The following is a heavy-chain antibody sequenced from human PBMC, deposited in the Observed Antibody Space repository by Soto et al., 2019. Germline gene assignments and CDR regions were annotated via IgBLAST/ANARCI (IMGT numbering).Heavy chain of an antibody. J-gene: IGHJ2*01. CDR3: ARAGRSDVRYSSSRPYWYFDL. CDR1: GGTFSSYA. Sequence: ASVKVSCKASGGTFSSYAISWVRQAPGQGREWMGGIIPIFGTANYAQKFQGRVTITADESTSTAYMELSSLRSEDTAVYYCARAGRSDVRYSSSRPYWYFDLWGRGTLVTVSS. CDR2: IIPIFGTA. V-gene: IGHV1-69*13. D-gene: IGHD6-6*01.